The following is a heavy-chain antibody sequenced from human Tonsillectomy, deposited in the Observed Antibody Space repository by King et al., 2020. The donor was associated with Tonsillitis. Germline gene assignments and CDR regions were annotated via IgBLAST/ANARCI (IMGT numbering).Heavy chain of an antibody. J-gene: IGHJ4*02. CDR3: ARRCSGWSHFDY. CDR2: IYYSGST. V-gene: IGHV4-59*01. Sequence: HVQLQESGPGLVKPSETLSLTCTVSGGSINSYYWSWIRQPPGEGLEWIGYIYYSGSTNYNPSLKSRVSISVDTAKNQFSLNLTSVTAADTAVYYCARRCSGWSHFDYWGQGTLVTVSS. D-gene: IGHD6-13*01. CDR1: GGSINSYY.